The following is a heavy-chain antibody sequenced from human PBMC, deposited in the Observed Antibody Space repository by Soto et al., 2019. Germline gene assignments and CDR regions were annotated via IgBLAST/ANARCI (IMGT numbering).Heavy chain of an antibody. CDR3: SFLFIRYAPGWFLP. V-gene: IGHV4-59*01. CDR2: IYYSGST. J-gene: IGHJ5*02. D-gene: IGHD3-3*01. Sequence: SETLSLTCTVSGGSISSYYWSWIRQPPGKGLEWIGYIYYSGSTNYNPSLKSRVTISVDTSKNQFSLRLSSVTAADTAVYYCSFLFIRYAPGWFLPSGPAPL. CDR1: GGSISSYY.